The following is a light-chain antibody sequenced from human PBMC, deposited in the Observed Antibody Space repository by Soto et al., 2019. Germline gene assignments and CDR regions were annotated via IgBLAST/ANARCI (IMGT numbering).Light chain of an antibody. CDR2: SAS. Sequence: EIVMTQSPATLSVSPGERVTLSCRASQSVASDLAWYQQKPGQAPRLLIYSASSRATGIPARFSGSGAATEFTLTISSLQSEDFAVYYCQQYNNWPRTFGQGTKLQIK. CDR3: QQYNNWPRT. J-gene: IGKJ2*01. CDR1: QSVASD. V-gene: IGKV3-15*01.